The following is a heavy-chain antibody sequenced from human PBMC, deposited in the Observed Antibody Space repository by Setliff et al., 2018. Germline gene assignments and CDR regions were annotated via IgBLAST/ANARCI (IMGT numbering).Heavy chain of an antibody. CDR3: ARSRLRFLEWLLYPTGFDY. V-gene: IGHV3-7*01. Sequence: PGGSLRLSCAASGFTFSSYWMSWVRQAPGKGLEWVANIKQDGSEKCYVDSVKGRFTISRDNAKNSLYLQMSSLRAEDTAVYYCARSRLRFLEWLLYPTGFDYWGQGTLVTVSS. CDR2: IKQDGSEK. CDR1: GFTFSSYW. D-gene: IGHD3-3*01. J-gene: IGHJ4*02.